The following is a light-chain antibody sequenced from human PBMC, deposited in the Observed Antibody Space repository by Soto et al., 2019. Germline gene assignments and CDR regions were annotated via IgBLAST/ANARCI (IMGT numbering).Light chain of an antibody. Sequence: QSVLTQPRSVSGSPGQSVTISCTGPTIDVDSSNYVSWYQQHPGKAPKLMIYDVSERPSGVPDRLSGSKSGSTASLTISGLQAEDEADYYCCSHATTSYVFGSGTKVTVL. V-gene: IGLV2-11*01. CDR1: TIDVDSSNY. CDR3: CSHATTSYV. J-gene: IGLJ1*01. CDR2: DVS.